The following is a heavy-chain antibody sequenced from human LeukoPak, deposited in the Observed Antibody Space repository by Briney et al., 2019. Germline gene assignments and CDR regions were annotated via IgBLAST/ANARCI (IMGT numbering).Heavy chain of an antibody. CDR3: AIRTGTAMVNDAFDI. V-gene: IGHV1-18*04. CDR2: ISAYNGNT. CDR1: GYTFTSYG. J-gene: IGHJ3*02. Sequence: ASVKVSCKASGYTFTSYGISWVRQAPGQGLEWMGWISAYNGNTNYAQKLQGRVTMTTDTSTSTAYMELRSLRSDDTAVYYCAIRTGTAMVNDAFDIWGQGTMVTVSS. D-gene: IGHD5-18*01.